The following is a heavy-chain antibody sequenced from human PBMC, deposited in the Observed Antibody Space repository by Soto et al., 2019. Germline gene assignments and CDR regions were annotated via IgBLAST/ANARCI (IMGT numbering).Heavy chain of an antibody. CDR2: IYYSGST. V-gene: IGHV4-39*01. J-gene: IGHJ6*03. D-gene: IGHD6-13*01. Sequence: SATLSLTCTVSGASISSSSSYCGWISQPPGKGLEWIGSIYYSGSTYHNPSLKSRVTISVDTSKNQFSLKLSSVTAADTAVYYCARHIRGGKAYYYYYYMDVWGKGTTVS. CDR3: ARHIRGGKAYYYYYYMDV. CDR1: GASISSSSSY.